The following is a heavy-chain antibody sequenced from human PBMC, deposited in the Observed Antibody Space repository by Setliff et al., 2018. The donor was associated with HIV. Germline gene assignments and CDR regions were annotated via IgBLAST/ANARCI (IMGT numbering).Heavy chain of an antibody. CDR3: ARPMALQYNSLFDP. Sequence: SETLSLTCTVSGVSISTRRYYWGWIRQPPGKGLEWIGNINYSGNTYYNPSLKSRVTISVDTSKNQFSLKLSSVTAADTSVYYCARPMALQYNSLFDPWGQGTLGTVS. J-gene: IGHJ5*01. D-gene: IGHD1-20*01. V-gene: IGHV4-39*01. CDR1: GVSISTRRYY. CDR2: INYSGNT.